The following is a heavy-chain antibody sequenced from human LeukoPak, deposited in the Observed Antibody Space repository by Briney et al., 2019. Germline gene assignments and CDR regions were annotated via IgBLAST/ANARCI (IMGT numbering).Heavy chain of an antibody. Sequence: ASVKVSCKASGYTFTNYGISWVRQAPGQSLEWMGCINPGNGDTKYSQDLQGRVTITRDTSATTAYMELSSLRSDDMAVYYCTLYNYWGQGTLVTVSS. CDR2: INPGNGDT. CDR1: GYTFTNYG. D-gene: IGHD2-2*02. J-gene: IGHJ4*02. CDR3: TLYNY. V-gene: IGHV1-3*03.